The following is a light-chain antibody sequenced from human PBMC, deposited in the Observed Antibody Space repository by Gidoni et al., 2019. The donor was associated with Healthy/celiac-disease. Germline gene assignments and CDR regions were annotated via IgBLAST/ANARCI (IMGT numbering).Light chain of an antibody. CDR3: QQYGSPPRT. CDR1: QSFGSNY. CDR2: DTS. V-gene: IGKV3-20*01. J-gene: IGKJ1*01. Sequence: EIVLAQSPGTLSLSPGERATLSCRASQSFGSNYLAWYQHKPGQTPRLLIYDTSSRAAGIPHRFSGSGSGTDFTLTISRLEPEDFAVYYCQQYGSPPRTFXQXTRVXI.